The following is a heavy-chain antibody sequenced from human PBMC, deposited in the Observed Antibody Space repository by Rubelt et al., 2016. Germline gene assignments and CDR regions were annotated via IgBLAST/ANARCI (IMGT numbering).Heavy chain of an antibody. CDR2: INHSGST. J-gene: IGHJ6*02. D-gene: IGHD3-16*01. CDR3: ARGRLGYGMDV. Sequence: QVQLQQWGAGLLKPSETLSLTCAVYGGSFSGYYWSWIRQPPGKGLEWIGEINHSGSTNYNPSLKSGVTISVDTYKNPFSRKLSSVTAADTAVYYCARGRLGYGMDVWGQGTTVTVSS. V-gene: IGHV4-34*01. CDR1: GGSFSGYY.